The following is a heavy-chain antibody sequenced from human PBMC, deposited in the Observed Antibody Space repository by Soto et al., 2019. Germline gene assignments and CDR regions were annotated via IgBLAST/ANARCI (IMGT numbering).Heavy chain of an antibody. V-gene: IGHV4-61*01. J-gene: IGHJ2*01. D-gene: IGHD2-21*02. Sequence: QVQLQESGPGLVKPSETLSLTCTVSGGSVSSGSYYWSWIRQPPGKGLEWIGYIYYSGSTNYNPSPKSRVTISVDTSKNQFSLKLSSVTAADTAVYYCARETVVTAIRYFDLWGRGTLVTVSS. CDR2: IYYSGST. CDR1: GGSVSSGSYY. CDR3: ARETVVTAIRYFDL.